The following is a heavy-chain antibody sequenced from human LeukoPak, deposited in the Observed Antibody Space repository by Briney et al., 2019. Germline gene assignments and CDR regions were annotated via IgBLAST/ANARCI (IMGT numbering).Heavy chain of an antibody. Sequence: SETLSLTCTVSGGSISSSSYFWGWIRQPPGKGLEWIGSIYHSGSIYYNPSLKSRVTISVDTPKDQFSLKLSSVTAADTAVYYCASEIIQQPTSWFDPWGQGTLVTVSS. D-gene: IGHD6-13*01. CDR1: GGSISSSSYF. CDR3: ASEIIQQPTSWFDP. CDR2: IYHSGSI. J-gene: IGHJ5*02. V-gene: IGHV4-39*01.